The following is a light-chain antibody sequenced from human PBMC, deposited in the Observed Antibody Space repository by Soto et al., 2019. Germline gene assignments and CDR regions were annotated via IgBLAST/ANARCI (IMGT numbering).Light chain of an antibody. V-gene: IGKV3-20*01. J-gene: IGKJ1*01. CDR1: RSVSSSY. CDR3: KQYSTFHPT. CDR2: GAS. Sequence: DIVLTQSPGTRSFSPGERATFSCRASRSVSSSYVAWYQQKRGQAPRRLIYGASIRATGIPDRFSGSGSGTAFTLTISRLEHEDFALYHRKQYSTFHPTFGXGTKGDI.